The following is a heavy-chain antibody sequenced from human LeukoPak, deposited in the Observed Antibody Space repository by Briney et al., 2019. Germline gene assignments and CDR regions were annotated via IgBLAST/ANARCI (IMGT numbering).Heavy chain of an antibody. CDR1: GYTFTGYY. V-gene: IGHV1-46*01. CDR2: INPSGGST. J-gene: IGHJ5*02. D-gene: IGHD2/OR15-2a*01. Sequence: ASVKVSCKASGYTFTGYYMHWVRRAPGQVLEWMGIINPSGGSTSYAQKFQGRVTMTRDTSTSTVYMELSSLRSEDTAVYYCARDVSLPPQGYNWFDPWGQGTLVTVSS. CDR3: ARDVSLPPQGYNWFDP.